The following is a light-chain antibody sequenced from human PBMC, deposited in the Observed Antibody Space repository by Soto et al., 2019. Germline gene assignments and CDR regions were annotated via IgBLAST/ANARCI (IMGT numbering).Light chain of an antibody. V-gene: IGKV3-15*01. CDR1: QSVSGN. Sequence: EIVMTQSPATLSVSPGERATLSCRASQSVSGNLAWYQQKPGQTPRLLIYGASTRATGIPARFSGSGYGTEFTLSISSVKSADFAIYLCHQYNNWPPITFDQGTRLEIK. CDR2: GAS. J-gene: IGKJ5*01. CDR3: HQYNNWPPIT.